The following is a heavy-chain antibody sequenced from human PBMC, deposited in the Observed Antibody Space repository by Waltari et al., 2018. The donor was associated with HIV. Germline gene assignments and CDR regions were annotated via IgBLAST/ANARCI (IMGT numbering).Heavy chain of an antibody. CDR1: GFTFSRYG. Sequence: QVQLVESGGGVVQPGRSLRLYCAASGFTFSRYGIHLVRQAPGKGLEWVAVIWYDGSNKYFADSVKGRFSISRDNSKNTLFLQMNSLRAEDTAMYYCARDLWQWLAQSPYSQYYGMDVWGQGTTVTVSS. V-gene: IGHV3-33*01. CDR2: IWYDGSNK. CDR3: ARDLWQWLAQSPYSQYYGMDV. D-gene: IGHD6-19*01. J-gene: IGHJ6*02.